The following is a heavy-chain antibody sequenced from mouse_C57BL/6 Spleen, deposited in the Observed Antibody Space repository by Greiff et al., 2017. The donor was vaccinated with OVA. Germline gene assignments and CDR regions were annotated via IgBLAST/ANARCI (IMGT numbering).Heavy chain of an antibody. Sequence: DVKLVESGGGLVKPGGSLKLSCAASGFTFSDYGMHWVRQAPEKGLEWVAYISSGSSTIYYADTVKGRFTISRDNAKNTLFLQMTSLRSEDTAMYYCAREDGYGYFDYWGQGTTLTVSS. CDR2: ISSGSSTI. CDR1: GFTFSDYG. V-gene: IGHV5-17*01. CDR3: AREDGYGYFDY. J-gene: IGHJ2*01. D-gene: IGHD2-2*01.